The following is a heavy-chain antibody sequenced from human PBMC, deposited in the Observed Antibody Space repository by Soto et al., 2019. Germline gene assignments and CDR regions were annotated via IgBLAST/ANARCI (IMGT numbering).Heavy chain of an antibody. J-gene: IGHJ2*01. CDR1: GFTFSSYA. CDR2: ISGSGGST. Sequence: EVQLLESGGGLVQPGGSLRLSCAASGFTFSSYAMSWVRQAPGKGLEWVSAISGSGGSTYYADSVKGRFTISRDNSKHTLYMQMSSLRPEDTAVYYCAKEYGSSSWYFDWYFDLWGRGTLVTVSS. V-gene: IGHV3-23*01. D-gene: IGHD6-13*01. CDR3: AKEYGSSSWYFDWYFDL.